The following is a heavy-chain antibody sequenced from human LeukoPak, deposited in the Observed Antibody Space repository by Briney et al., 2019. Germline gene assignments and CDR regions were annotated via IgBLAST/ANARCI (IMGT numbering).Heavy chain of an antibody. Sequence: ASVKVSCKASGYTFTSHYMHWVRQAPGQGLEWMGIINPSGGSTSYAQKFQGRVTMTRDTSTSTVYMELSSLRSEDTAVYYCARLRRIAAAGYYYYYGMDVWGQGTTVTVSS. CDR3: ARLRRIAAAGYYYYYGMDV. D-gene: IGHD6-13*01. J-gene: IGHJ6*02. CDR1: GYTFTSHY. V-gene: IGHV1-46*01. CDR2: INPSGGST.